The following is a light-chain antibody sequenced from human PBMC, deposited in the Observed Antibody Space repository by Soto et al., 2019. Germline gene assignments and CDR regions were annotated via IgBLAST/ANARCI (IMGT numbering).Light chain of an antibody. CDR2: EVS. V-gene: IGLV2-14*01. Sequence: QSVLTQPASVSGSPGQSITISCTGTSSDVGGYNYVSWYQQHPGKAPKLMISEVSNRPSGVSNSFSGSKSGNTASLTISGLQAEDEADYYCSSYTSSSTDVFGTGTKVTVL. J-gene: IGLJ1*01. CDR3: SSYTSSSTDV. CDR1: SSDVGGYNY.